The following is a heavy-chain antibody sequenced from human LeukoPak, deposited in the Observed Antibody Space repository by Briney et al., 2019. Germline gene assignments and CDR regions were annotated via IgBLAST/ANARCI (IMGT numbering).Heavy chain of an antibody. V-gene: IGHV4-38-2*02. D-gene: IGHD2-2*01. J-gene: IGHJ3*02. CDR3: ARPQGATAMVAFYI. CDR1: GGSISSYY. Sequence: PSETLSLTCTVSGGSISSYYWGWIRQPPGKGLEWIGSIYHSGSTFYNPSLKSRVTISADTSKNQFSLTLSSVTAADTAVYYCARPQGATAMVAFYIWGQGTMVTVSS. CDR2: IYHSGST.